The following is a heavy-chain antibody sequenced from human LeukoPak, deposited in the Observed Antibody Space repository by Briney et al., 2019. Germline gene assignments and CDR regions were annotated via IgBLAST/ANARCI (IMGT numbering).Heavy chain of an antibody. CDR3: ATSGSLYSRAYYYYMDV. D-gene: IGHD4-11*01. J-gene: IGHJ6*03. CDR1: GGTFSSYA. CDR2: IIPIFGTA. V-gene: IGHV1-69*05. Sequence: ASVKVSCKASGGTFSSYAISWVRQAPGQGLEWMGGIIPIFGTANYAQKFQGRVTITTDESTSTAHMELSSLRSEDTAVYYCATSGSLYSRAYYYYMDVWGKGTTVTVSS.